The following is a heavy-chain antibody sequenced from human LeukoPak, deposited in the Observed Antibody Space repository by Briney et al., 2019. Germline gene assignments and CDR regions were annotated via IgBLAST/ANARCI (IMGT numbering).Heavy chain of an antibody. CDR3: ARAPPIFYYDSSGLPDF. CDR2: ISSSSSYI. V-gene: IGHV3-21*01. D-gene: IGHD3-22*01. J-gene: IGHJ4*02. CDR1: GFTVSSYS. Sequence: GGSLRLSCAASGFTVSSYSMNWVRQAPGKGLEWDSSISSSSSYIYYADSVKGRFTISRDNAKNSLYLQMNSLRAEDTAVYYCARAPPIFYYDSSGLPDFWGQGTLVTVSS.